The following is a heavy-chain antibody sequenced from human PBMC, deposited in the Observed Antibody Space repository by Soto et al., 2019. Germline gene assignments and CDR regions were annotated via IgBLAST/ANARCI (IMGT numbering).Heavy chain of an antibody. Sequence: QLQLQESGPGLVKPSETLSLTCAVSGGSISSSSYYWGWIRQPPGKGLEWIGSIYYSGSTYYTPSVQSRVAISVDTSKNQFSLMLNSVTAADTAVYYCARRTVNIRTFYSGLKTHCFDYWGQGTLVTVSS. CDR2: IYYSGST. CDR1: GGSISSSSYY. V-gene: IGHV4-39*01. D-gene: IGHD6-19*01. CDR3: ARRTVNIRTFYSGLKTHCFDY. J-gene: IGHJ4*02.